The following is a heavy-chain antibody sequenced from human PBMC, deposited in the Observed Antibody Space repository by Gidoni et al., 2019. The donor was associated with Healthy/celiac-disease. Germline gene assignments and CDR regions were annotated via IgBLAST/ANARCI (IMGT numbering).Heavy chain of an antibody. CDR1: ACTFSRYS. V-gene: IGHV3-48*02. CDR2: ISSSSSTI. CDR3: ARDSSWNDEFRWFDP. D-gene: IGHD1-1*01. J-gene: IGHJ5*02. Sequence: ELPLVESGAVLLQPGGSLRLSCPASACTFSRYSMDWVRQAPGKGLEWVSYISSSSSTIYYADSVKGRFTISRDNAKNSLYLQMNSLRDEDTAVYYCARDSSWNDEFRWFDPWGQGTLVTVSS.